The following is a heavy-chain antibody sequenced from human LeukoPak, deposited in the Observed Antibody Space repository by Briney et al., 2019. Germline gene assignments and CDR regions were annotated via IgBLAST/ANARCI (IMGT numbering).Heavy chain of an antibody. V-gene: IGHV1-69*13. D-gene: IGHD3-22*01. CDR2: IIPIFGTA. CDR3: ARGESGYYDSSGYYVGDAFDI. CDR1: GGTFSSYA. J-gene: IGHJ3*02. Sequence: ASVKVSCKASGGTFSSYAIGWVRQAPGRGLEWMGGIIPIFGTANYAQKFQGRVTITADESTSTAYMELSSLRSEDTAVYYCARGESGYYDSSGYYVGDAFDIWGQGTMVTVSS.